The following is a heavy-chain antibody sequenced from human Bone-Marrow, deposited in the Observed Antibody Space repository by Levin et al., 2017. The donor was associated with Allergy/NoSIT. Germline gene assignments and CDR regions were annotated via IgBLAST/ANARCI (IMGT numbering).Heavy chain of an antibody. Sequence: GESLKISCAASGFTFSSYSMNWVRQAPGKGLEWVSYISSSSSSISYADSVKGRFTISRDSAKNSLYLQMNSLRAEDTAVYYCASGGYKIPQIDYWGQGTLVTVSS. CDR1: GFTFSSYS. CDR2: ISSSSSSI. V-gene: IGHV3-48*04. J-gene: IGHJ4*02. CDR3: ASGGYKIPQIDY. D-gene: IGHD1-14*01.